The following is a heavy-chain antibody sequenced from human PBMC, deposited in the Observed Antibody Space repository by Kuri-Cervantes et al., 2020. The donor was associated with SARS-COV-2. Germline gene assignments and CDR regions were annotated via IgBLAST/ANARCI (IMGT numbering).Heavy chain of an antibody. V-gene: IGHV4-34*01. J-gene: IGHJ4*02. D-gene: IGHD5-12*01. Sequence: GSLRLSCAVYGGSFSGYYWSWIRQPPGKGLEWIGEINHSGSTNYNPSLKSRVTVSVDTSKNQFSLKLSSVTAADTAVYYCARGRVSGSTYQHSTAYYFDFWGPGTLVTVSS. CDR1: GGSFSGYY. CDR3: ARGRVSGSTYQHSTAYYFDF. CDR2: INHSGST.